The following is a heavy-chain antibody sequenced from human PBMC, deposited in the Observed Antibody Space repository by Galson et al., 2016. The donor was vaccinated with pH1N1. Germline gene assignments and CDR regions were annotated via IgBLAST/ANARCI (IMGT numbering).Heavy chain of an antibody. D-gene: IGHD6-19*01. Sequence: SLRLSCAVSGFTFRSYAMNWVRQAPGKGPEWVSVIGGGGTIHYADSVRGRFTISRDNSNNTVYLQMNSLRAEDTGVYYCAKDKRSGWSVVGGFMDHWGQGTLVTVSS. CDR1: GFTFRSYA. V-gene: IGHV3-23*01. CDR3: AKDKRSGWSVVGGFMDH. CDR2: IGGGGTI. J-gene: IGHJ4*02.